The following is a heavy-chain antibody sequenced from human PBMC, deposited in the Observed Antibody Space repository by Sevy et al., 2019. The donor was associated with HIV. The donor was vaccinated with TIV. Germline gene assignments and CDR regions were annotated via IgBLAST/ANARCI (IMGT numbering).Heavy chain of an antibody. V-gene: IGHV3-48*03. CDR3: ARDLPPSATTVAHFDY. J-gene: IGHJ4*02. D-gene: IGHD4-17*01. Sequence: GGSLRLSCAASGFTFSSYEMNWVRQAPGKGLEWVSYISNIGTTISYSDSVRGGFSISRDNARNSLYLQMNSLRAEDTAVYYCARDLPPSATTVAHFDYWGQGTLVTVSS. CDR1: GFTFSSYE. CDR2: ISNIGTTI.